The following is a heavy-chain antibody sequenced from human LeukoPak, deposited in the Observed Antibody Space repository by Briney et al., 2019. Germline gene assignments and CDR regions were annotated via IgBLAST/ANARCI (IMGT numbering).Heavy chain of an antibody. CDR3: ASTSPKYYYESSGYSSLFDN. V-gene: IGHV4-34*01. D-gene: IGHD3-22*01. J-gene: IGHJ4*02. Sequence: SETLSLTCAVYGGSFSAYYWSWIRQPPGKGLEWIAEIYHDGNTNYNPSLKSRVTISVDTSKNQFSLKLRSVTAADTALYYCASTSPKYYYESSGYSSLFDNWGQGTLVTVSS. CDR2: IYHDGNT. CDR1: GGSFSAYY.